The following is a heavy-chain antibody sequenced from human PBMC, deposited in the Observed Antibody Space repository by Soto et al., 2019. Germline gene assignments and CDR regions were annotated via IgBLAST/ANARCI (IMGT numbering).Heavy chain of an antibody. CDR3: ARKGYGDYGGMDV. Sequence: EVQVMESGGGLVKPGGSLRLSCVASGFIFSSYSMNWVRQAPGKGLEWVSYIRNTGSPKYYADSVKGRFTISRDNANNSLYLQMNSLRAEDTAVYYCARKGYGDYGGMDVWGQGTTVTVSS. J-gene: IGHJ6*02. V-gene: IGHV3-21*01. CDR1: GFIFSSYS. CDR2: IRNTGSPK. D-gene: IGHD4-17*01.